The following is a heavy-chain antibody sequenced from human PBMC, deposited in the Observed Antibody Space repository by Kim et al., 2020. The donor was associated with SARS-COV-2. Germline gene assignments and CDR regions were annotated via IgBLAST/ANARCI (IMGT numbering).Heavy chain of an antibody. D-gene: IGHD3-10*01. CDR3: ALTYRVWFGEPMAYYFDY. J-gene: IGHJ4*02. CDR2: INPNSGGT. CDR1: GYTFTGYY. V-gene: IGHV1-2*02. Sequence: ASVKVSCKASGYTFTGYYMHWVRQAPGQGLEWMGWINPNSGGTNYAQKFQGRVTMTRDTSISTAYMELSRLRSDDTAVYYCALTYRVWFGEPMAYYFDYLGQGTLRTVSS.